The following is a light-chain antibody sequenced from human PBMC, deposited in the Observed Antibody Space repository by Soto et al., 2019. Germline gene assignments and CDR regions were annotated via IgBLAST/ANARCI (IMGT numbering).Light chain of an antibody. Sequence: EVVLTLSPGTLSLSPGERATLSCRASQSVSSSYLAWYQQKPGQAPRLLIYDASNRATGIPARFSGSGSGTDFTLTISSLEPEDFAVYYCQQRSDWPLTFGGGSKVDIK. CDR1: QSVSSSY. V-gene: IGKV3D-20*02. J-gene: IGKJ4*01. CDR3: QQRSDWPLT. CDR2: DAS.